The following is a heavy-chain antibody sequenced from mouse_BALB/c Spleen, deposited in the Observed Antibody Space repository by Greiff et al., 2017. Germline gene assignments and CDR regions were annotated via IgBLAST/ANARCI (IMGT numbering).Heavy chain of an antibody. J-gene: IGHJ4*01. CDR2: INPSNGRT. D-gene: IGHD2-14*01. V-gene: IGHV1S81*02. CDR3: ARARYDEYAMDY. CDR1: GYTFTSYW. Sequence: VQLQQPGAELVKPGASVKLSCKASGYTFTSYWMHWVKQRPGQGLEWIGEINPSNGRTNYNEKFKSKATLTVDKSSSTAYMQLSSLTSEDSAVYYCARARYDEYAMDYWGQGTSVTVSS.